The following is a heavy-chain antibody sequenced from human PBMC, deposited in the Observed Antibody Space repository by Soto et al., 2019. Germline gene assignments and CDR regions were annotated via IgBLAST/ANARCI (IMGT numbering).Heavy chain of an antibody. CDR2: ISGSGDST. V-gene: IGHV3-23*01. Sequence: EVQLLESGGGLVQPGGSLRLSCAASGFTFSSYAMSWVRQAPGKGLEWVSGISGSGDSTYYADSVKGRVTISRDNSXNXXYLQLNSLRAEDTAVYYCAKGVPGIAVAGTGYFQHWGQGTLVTVSS. CDR1: GFTFSSYA. J-gene: IGHJ1*01. D-gene: IGHD6-19*01. CDR3: AKGVPGIAVAGTGYFQH.